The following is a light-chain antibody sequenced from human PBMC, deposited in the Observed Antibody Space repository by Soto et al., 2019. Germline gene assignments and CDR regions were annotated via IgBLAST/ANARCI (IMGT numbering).Light chain of an antibody. J-gene: IGLJ3*02. CDR1: SGHSIYI. CDR3: ETWDRNTWV. V-gene: IGLV4-60*02. CDR2: LEGSGSY. Sequence: QPVLTQSSSASASLGSSVKLTCTLSSGHSIYIIAWHQQQPGKAPRYLMKLEGSGSYNKGSGVPDRFSGSSSGADRYLTISNLQFEDEADYYCETWDRNTWVFGGGTKLTVL.